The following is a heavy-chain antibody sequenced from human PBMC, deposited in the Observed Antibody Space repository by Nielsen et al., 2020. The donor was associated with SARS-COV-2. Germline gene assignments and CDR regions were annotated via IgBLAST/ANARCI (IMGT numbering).Heavy chain of an antibody. CDR1: GFTFSSYA. Sequence: GESLKISCAASGFTFSSYAMSWVRQAPGKGLEWVAVISYDGSNKYYADSVKGRFTISRDNSKNTLYLQMNSLRAEDTAVYYCATRDGYNPFDYWGQGTLVTVSS. CDR3: ATRDGYNPFDY. D-gene: IGHD5-24*01. CDR2: ISYDGSNK. V-gene: IGHV3-30*04. J-gene: IGHJ4*02.